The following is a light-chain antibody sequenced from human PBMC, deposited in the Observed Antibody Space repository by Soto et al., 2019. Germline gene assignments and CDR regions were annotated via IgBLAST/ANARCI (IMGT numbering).Light chain of an antibody. Sequence: QSVLTQPPSASGTPGQRVTISCSGSSSNIGSNTVNWYQQLPGTAPKLLIYSNNQRPSGVPDRFSGSKSGTSASLAISGLQSEDEADYYCAARDDSLNGHVVFGGGTKPTVL. CDR2: SNN. V-gene: IGLV1-44*01. CDR1: SSNIGSNT. CDR3: AARDDSLNGHVV. J-gene: IGLJ2*01.